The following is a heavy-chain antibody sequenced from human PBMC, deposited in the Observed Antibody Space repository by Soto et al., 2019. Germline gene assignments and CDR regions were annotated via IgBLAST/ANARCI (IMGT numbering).Heavy chain of an antibody. Sequence: QVHLVESGGGVVQPGRSLRLSCASSGFTFSTYAMHWVRQAPGKGLEWVAVISYDGSYKYYADSVKGRFTISRDNSKNMPYLQMNSLGAEDTAVYYCVRVPRTGADTNNRGYHYYVMDVWGQGTTVTVSS. J-gene: IGHJ6*02. V-gene: IGHV3-30*04. D-gene: IGHD1-1*01. CDR2: ISYDGSYK. CDR3: VRVPRTGADTNNRGYHYYVMDV. CDR1: GFTFSTYA.